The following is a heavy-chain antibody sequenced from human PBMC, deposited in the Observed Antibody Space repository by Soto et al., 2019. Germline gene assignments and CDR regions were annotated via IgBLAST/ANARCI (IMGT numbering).Heavy chain of an antibody. CDR1: GGSIRSDAYY. CDR3: ARDYASSNYPLDY. D-gene: IGHD3-22*01. V-gene: IGHV4-31*03. Sequence: KSSETLSLTCTVSGGSIRSDAYYWSWIRQHPGKGLEWIGYIYYSGRTYYNPSLKSRLTISVDTSRNQFSLKLTSVTAADTAVYYCARDYASSNYPLDYWGQGTLVTVSS. CDR2: IYYSGRT. J-gene: IGHJ4*02.